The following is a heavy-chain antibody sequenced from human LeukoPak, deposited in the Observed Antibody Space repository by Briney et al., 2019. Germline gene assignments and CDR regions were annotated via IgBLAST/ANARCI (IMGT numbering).Heavy chain of an antibody. V-gene: IGHV3-74*01. Sequence: GGSLRLSCAASGFTFSRYWMHWVRQAPGEGLVWVSNVNGEGGSTNYADSVKGRFTISRDNAKNTLYLQMNSLRAEDTAVYYCARGPNSNWSGLDFWGQGTLLTVSS. D-gene: IGHD6-6*01. CDR1: GFTFSRYW. CDR2: VNGEGGST. CDR3: ARGPNSNWSGLDF. J-gene: IGHJ4*02.